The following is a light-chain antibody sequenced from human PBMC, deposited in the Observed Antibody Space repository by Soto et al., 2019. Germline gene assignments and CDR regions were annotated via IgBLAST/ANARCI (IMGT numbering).Light chain of an antibody. CDR1: QIVLYSNNKNY. J-gene: IGKJ4*01. Sequence: RAPINCKSSQIVLYSNNKNYLAWYQHKPGQSPKLLIYWASTRESGVPDRFSGSGSGTDFTLTISSLQAEDMAVYYCQQYYSNPFTFGGGTKVDNK. CDR3: QQYYSNPFT. V-gene: IGKV4-1*01. CDR2: WAS.